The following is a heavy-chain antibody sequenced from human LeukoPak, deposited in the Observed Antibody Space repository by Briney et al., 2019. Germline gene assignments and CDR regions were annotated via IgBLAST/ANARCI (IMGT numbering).Heavy chain of an antibody. D-gene: IGHD3-3*01. CDR1: GFTFSSYA. CDR3: AKAGTIFGVVLYYYYYMDV. CDR2: ISGSGGST. Sequence: GGSLRLSCAASGFTFSSYAMSWVRQAPGKGLEWVSAISGSGGSTYYADSVRGRFTISRDNSKNTLYLQMNSLRAEDTAVYYCAKAGTIFGVVLYYYYYMDVWGKGTTVTVSS. V-gene: IGHV3-23*01. J-gene: IGHJ6*03.